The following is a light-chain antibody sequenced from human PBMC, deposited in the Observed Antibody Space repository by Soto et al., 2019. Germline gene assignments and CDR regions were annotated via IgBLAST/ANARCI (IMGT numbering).Light chain of an antibody. CDR1: QSVSSN. CDR3: LQYNSWPRT. V-gene: IGKV3D-15*01. Sequence: EVVMTQSPATLSVSPGDRATLSCRASQSVSSNLSWYQQRPGQAPRLLIYCATTGSVGTPARCSGSGYGTEFTLIISSLPSEDGADYYCLQYNSWPRTFGQGTKVEIK. J-gene: IGKJ1*01. CDR2: CAT.